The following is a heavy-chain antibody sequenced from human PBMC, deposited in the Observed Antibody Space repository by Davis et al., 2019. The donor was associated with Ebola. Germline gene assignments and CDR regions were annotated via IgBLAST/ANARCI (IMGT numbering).Heavy chain of an antibody. CDR3: ARVRGKYYYQSSGYYGPPGYYDY. Sequence: GESLKISCVASAGLTFSDYHMSWIRQAPGEGLEWLSYISSGANTIYYADSVKGRFTISRDNAKNSLFLQMNSLRAEDTAVYYCARVRGKYYYQSSGYYGPPGYYDYWGQGTLVTVSS. CDR1: AGLTFSDYH. D-gene: IGHD3-22*01. V-gene: IGHV3-11*01. J-gene: IGHJ4*02. CDR2: ISSGANTI.